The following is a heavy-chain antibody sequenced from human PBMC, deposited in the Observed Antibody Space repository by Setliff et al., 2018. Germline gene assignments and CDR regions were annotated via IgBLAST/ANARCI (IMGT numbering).Heavy chain of an antibody. J-gene: IGHJ5*02. CDR2: INTNNGGT. D-gene: IGHD3-10*01. V-gene: IGHV1-2*02. CDR3: AKTKGFGDGWFDP. Sequence: ASVKVSCKTSAYSFSGYYIHWVRQAPGQGLEWMGWINTNNGGTKYAQTFQGRVTMTRDTSITTAYMKLSRLTSDDTAVYYCAKTKGFGDGWFDPWGQGTLVTVSS. CDR1: AYSFSGYY.